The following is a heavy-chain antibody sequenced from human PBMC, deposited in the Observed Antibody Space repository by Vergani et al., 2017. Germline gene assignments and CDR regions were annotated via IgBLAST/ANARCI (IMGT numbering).Heavy chain of an antibody. CDR1: GYTFTSYY. CDR2: INPSGGST. V-gene: IGHV1-46*01. J-gene: IGHJ6*02. D-gene: IGHD5-24*01. CDR3: AGVVRRDGYNPGYYYYYGMDV. Sequence: QVQLVQSGAEVKKPGASVKVSCKASGYTFTSYYMHWVRQAPGQGLEWMGIINPSGGSTSYAQKFQGRVTMTRDTSTSTVYMELSSLRSEDTAVYYCAGVVRRDGYNPGYYYYYGMDVWGQGTTVTVSS.